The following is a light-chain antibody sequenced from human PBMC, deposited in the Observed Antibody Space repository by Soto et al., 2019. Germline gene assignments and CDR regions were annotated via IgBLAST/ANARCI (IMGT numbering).Light chain of an antibody. CDR2: KAS. CDR1: QSIGNW. Sequence: DIQMTQSPSTLSASEGDRVTITCRASQSIGNWLAWYQQKTGKAPKLLIYKASILQSGVPARFSGSGSGTEFTLTISSLQPDDFATYYCQQYDSYPYTFGQGKRLEIK. V-gene: IGKV1-5*03. J-gene: IGKJ5*01. CDR3: QQYDSYPYT.